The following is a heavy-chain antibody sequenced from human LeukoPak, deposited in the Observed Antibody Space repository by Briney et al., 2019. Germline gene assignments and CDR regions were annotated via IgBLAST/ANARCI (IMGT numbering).Heavy chain of an antibody. CDR3: ARLPYVPGGEHGGYVTDY. CDR1: GYTFTSYY. V-gene: IGHV1-46*01. CDR2: INPSGGST. D-gene: IGHD5-12*01. J-gene: IGHJ4*02. Sequence: ASVKVSCKASGYTFTSYYMHWVRPAPGQGLGWMGIINPSGGSTSYAQKFQGRVTMTRDTSTSTVYMELSSLRSEDTAVYYCARLPYVPGGEHGGYVTDYWGQGTLVTVSS.